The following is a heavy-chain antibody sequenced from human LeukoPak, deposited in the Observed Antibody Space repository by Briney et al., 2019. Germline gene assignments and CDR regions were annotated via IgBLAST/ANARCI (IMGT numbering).Heavy chain of an antibody. CDR2: IYPDDSDT. D-gene: IGHD3-10*01. V-gene: IGHV5-51*01. CDR1: GYSFTSYW. Sequence: GESLKISCXGSGYSFTSYWIGWVRQMPGKGLEWMGIIYPDDSDTRYSPSFQGQVTISADKSISTAYLQWSSLKASDTAMYYCARAYYYGSGSYYNPMVYWGQGTLVTVSS. CDR3: ARAYYYGSGSYYNPMVY. J-gene: IGHJ4*02.